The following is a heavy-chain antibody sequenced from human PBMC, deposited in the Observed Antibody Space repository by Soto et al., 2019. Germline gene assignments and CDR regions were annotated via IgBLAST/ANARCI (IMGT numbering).Heavy chain of an antibody. CDR3: ARDTGYYYDSSGGY. Sequence: ASVKVSCKASGYTFTGYYMHWARQAPGQGLEWMGWINPNSGGTNYAQKFQGRVTMTRDTSISTAYMELSRLRSDDTAVYYCARDTGYYYDSSGGYWGQGTLVTVSS. CDR1: GYTFTGYY. CDR2: INPNSGGT. J-gene: IGHJ4*02. V-gene: IGHV1-2*02. D-gene: IGHD3-22*01.